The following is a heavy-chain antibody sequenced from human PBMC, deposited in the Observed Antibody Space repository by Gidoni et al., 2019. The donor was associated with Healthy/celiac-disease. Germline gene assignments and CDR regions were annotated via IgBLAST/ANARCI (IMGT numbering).Heavy chain of an antibody. J-gene: IGHJ4*02. CDR1: GFTFSSYS. V-gene: IGHV3-21*01. CDR2: ISSSSSYI. D-gene: IGHD3-3*01. CDR3: ARVAGRWNYDFWSGYEE. Sequence: EVQLVESGGGLVKPGGSLRLSCAASGFTFSSYSMNWVRQAPGKGLEWVSSISSSSSYIYYADSVKGRFTISRDNAKNSLYLQMNSLRAEDTAVYYCARVAGRWNYDFWSGYEEWGQGTLVTVSS.